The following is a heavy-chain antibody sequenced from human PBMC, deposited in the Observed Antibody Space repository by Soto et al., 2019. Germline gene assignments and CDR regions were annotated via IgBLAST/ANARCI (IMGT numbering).Heavy chain of an antibody. D-gene: IGHD3-22*01. Sequence: ASVKVSCKVSGYTPTELSMHWVRQAPGKGLEWMGGFDPEDGETIYAQKFQGRVTMTEDTSTDTAYMELSSLRSEDTAVYYCATVSNYYDSSGYLYYFDYWGQGTLVTVS. J-gene: IGHJ4*02. CDR1: GYTPTELS. V-gene: IGHV1-24*01. CDR2: FDPEDGET. CDR3: ATVSNYYDSSGYLYYFDY.